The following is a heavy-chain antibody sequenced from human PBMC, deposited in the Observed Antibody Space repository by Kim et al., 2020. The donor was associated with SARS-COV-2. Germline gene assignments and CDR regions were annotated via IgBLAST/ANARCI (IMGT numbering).Heavy chain of an antibody. J-gene: IGHJ4*02. CDR2: SNK. Sequence: SNKYYADTGKGRFTITRDNSKNTLYLQMDSLRAEDTAVYYCARAFEFFFDYWGQGTLVTVSS. D-gene: IGHD3-9*01. CDR3: ARAFEFFFDY. V-gene: IGHV3-33*01.